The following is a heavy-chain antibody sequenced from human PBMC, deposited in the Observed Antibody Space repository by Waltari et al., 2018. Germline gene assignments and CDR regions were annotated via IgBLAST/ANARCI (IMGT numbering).Heavy chain of an antibody. J-gene: IGHJ6*03. CDR3: ARRGVTGYYYYYMDV. Sequence: EVQLVQSGAEVKKPGESLKISCKGSGYSFTSYWIGWVRQMPGKGLEWVVIIYPGNSDTGYSPSFQGQVTISADKSISTAYLQWSSLKASDTAMYYCARRGVTGYYYYYMDVWGKGTTVTVSS. V-gene: IGHV5-51*01. D-gene: IGHD3-16*01. CDR2: IYPGNSDT. CDR1: GYSFTSYW.